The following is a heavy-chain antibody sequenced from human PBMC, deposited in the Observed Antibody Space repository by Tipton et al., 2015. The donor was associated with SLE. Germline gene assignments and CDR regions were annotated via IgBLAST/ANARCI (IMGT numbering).Heavy chain of an antibody. Sequence: TLSLTCAVYGGSSSGYYWSWIRQSAGKGLEWIGDIHDGGSSYYNPSLKSRVTISVDTSKNQFSLKLSSVTAADTAVYYCARGGLGVSYYYYMDVWGKGTTVTVSS. J-gene: IGHJ6*03. CDR2: IHDGGSS. V-gene: IGHV4-34*01. D-gene: IGHD1-26*01. CDR3: ARGGLGVSYYYYMDV. CDR1: GGSSSGYY.